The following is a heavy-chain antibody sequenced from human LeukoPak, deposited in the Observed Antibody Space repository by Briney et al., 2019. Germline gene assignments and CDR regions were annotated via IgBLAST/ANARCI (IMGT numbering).Heavy chain of an antibody. CDR3: ARDGGLRFLEWLLS. CDR2: ISSSSSYI. CDR1: GFTFSGYS. J-gene: IGHJ5*02. Sequence: GGSLRLSCAASGFTFSGYSMNWVRQAPGKGLEWVSSISSSSSYIYYADSVKGRFTISRDNAKNSLYLQMNSLRAEDTAVYYCARDGGLRFLEWLLSWGQGTLVTVSS. D-gene: IGHD3-3*01. V-gene: IGHV3-21*01.